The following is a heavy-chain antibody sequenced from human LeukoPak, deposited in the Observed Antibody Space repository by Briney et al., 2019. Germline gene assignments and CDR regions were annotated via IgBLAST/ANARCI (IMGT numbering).Heavy chain of an antibody. Sequence: SETLSLTCAVYGGSFSGYYWSWIPQPPGKGLEWIGEINDSGSTNYNTSLKSRVTISVDTSKKQFSLKLSSVTAADTAVYYCARPVSGSSGWYYHYWGQGTLVTVSS. CDR1: GGSFSGYY. D-gene: IGHD6-19*01. CDR3: ARPVSGSSGWYYHY. J-gene: IGHJ4*02. CDR2: INDSGST. V-gene: IGHV4-34*01.